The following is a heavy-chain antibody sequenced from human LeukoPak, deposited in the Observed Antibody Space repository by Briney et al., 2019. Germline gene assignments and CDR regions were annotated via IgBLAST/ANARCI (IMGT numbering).Heavy chain of an antibody. J-gene: IGHJ4*02. CDR1: GGSISSYY. CDR2: IYYSGST. Sequence: SETLSLTCTVSGGSISSYYWSWIRQPPGKGLEWIGYIYYSGSTNYNPSLKSRVTISADTSKNQFSLKLSSVTAADTDVYYCARDYGSGSQPFDYWGQGTLVTVSS. V-gene: IGHV4-59*01. CDR3: ARDYGSGSQPFDY. D-gene: IGHD3-10*01.